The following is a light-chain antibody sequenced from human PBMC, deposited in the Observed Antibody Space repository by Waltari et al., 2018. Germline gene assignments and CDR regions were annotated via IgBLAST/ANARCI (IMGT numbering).Light chain of an antibody. J-gene: IGKJ4*01. CDR2: DAS. Sequence: EIVLTQSPATLSLSPGERGTLSCRASQGVSSHLAWDQQKPGQAPRLLIYDASNRATGVPARFSGSGSGTDFTLTISSLEPEDFAVYYCQQRGTWPLTFGGGTK. CDR3: QQRGTWPLT. V-gene: IGKV3-11*01. CDR1: QGVSSH.